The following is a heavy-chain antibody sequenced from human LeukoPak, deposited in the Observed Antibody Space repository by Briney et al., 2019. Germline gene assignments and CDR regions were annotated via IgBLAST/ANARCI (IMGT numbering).Heavy chain of an antibody. CDR3: ARDVGGTVNKQRNNWFDS. CDR1: GGSISSGDYY. D-gene: IGHD4-11*01. Sequence: SESLSLTCTVSGGSISSGDYYWSWIRQPPGKGLEWIGYIYYSGSTYYNPSLKSRVTISVDTSKNQFSLKLSSVTAADTAVYYCARDVGGTVNKQRNNWFDSWGQGTLVTVSS. V-gene: IGHV4-30-4*08. CDR2: IYYSGST. J-gene: IGHJ5*01.